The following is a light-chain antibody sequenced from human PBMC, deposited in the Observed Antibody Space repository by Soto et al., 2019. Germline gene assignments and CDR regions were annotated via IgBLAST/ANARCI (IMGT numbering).Light chain of an antibody. CDR3: HHRSNSPGT. Sequence: IVVTRWPGTRSLSTGDRATLSCSASQTVSGNFLAWYQQRPGQAPRLLIYDASDRATGIPARFTGSGSGTDFTLTISCLPPEDFAAYYCHHRSNSPGTFGQGTKVDIK. CDR2: DAS. J-gene: IGKJ1*01. CDR1: QTVSGN. V-gene: IGKV3-11*01.